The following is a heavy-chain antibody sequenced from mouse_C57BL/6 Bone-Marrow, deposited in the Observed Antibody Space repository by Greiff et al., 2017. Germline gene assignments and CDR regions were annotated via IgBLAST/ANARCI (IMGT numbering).Heavy chain of an antibody. D-gene: IGHD1-1*01. Sequence: VQLQQSGAELVRPGASVKLSCTASGFNIKDDYMHWVKQRPEQGLEWIGWIDPENGDTEYASKFQGKATITADPSSNTAYLQLSSLTSEDTAVDYCTNPLITTVVATDFYAMDYWGQGTSVTVSS. V-gene: IGHV14-4*01. CDR2: IDPENGDT. CDR3: TNPLITTVVATDFYAMDY. J-gene: IGHJ4*01. CDR1: GFNIKDDY.